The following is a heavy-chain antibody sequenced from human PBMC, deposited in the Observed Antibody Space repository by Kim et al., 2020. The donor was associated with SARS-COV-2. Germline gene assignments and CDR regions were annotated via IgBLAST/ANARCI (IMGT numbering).Heavy chain of an antibody. CDR2: INHSGST. CDR3: ARGKTSRWYYDILTGYDWFDP. Sequence: SETLSLTCAVYGGSFSGYYWSWIRQPPGKGLEWIGEINHSGSTNYNPSLKSRVTISVDTSKNQFSLKLSSVTAADTAVYYCARGKTSRWYYDILTGYDWFDPWGQGTLVTVSS. D-gene: IGHD3-9*01. J-gene: IGHJ5*02. V-gene: IGHV4-34*01. CDR1: GGSFSGYY.